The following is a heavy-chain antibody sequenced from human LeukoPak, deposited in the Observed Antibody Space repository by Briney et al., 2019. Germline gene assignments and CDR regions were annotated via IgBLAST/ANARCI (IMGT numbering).Heavy chain of an antibody. D-gene: IGHD7-27*01. CDR1: GGSVSSGSFY. CDR2: IYYSGST. CDR3: ARDPGVLTGNNWFDP. Sequence: SETLSLTCTVCGGSVSSGSFYWSWIREPPGKGLEGMGYIYYSGSTNYNLSLTSRVTISVDTSKNQFSLKLSSVTAADTAVYYCARDPGVLTGNNWFDPWGQGTLVTVSS. J-gene: IGHJ5*02. V-gene: IGHV4-61*01.